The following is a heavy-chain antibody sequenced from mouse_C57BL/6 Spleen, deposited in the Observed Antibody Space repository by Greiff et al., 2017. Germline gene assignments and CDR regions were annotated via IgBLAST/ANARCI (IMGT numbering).Heavy chain of an antibody. D-gene: IGHD2-2*01. V-gene: IGHV6-3*01. J-gene: IGHJ2*01. Sequence: EVKVEESGGGLVQPGGSMKLSCVASGFTFSNYWMNWVRQSPEKGLEWVAQIRLKSDNYATHYAESVKGRFTISRDDSKSSVYLQMNNLRAEDTGIYYCTAMWLRRDFDYWGQGTTLTVSS. CDR2: IRLKSDNYAT. CDR3: TAMWLRRDFDY. CDR1: GFTFSNYW.